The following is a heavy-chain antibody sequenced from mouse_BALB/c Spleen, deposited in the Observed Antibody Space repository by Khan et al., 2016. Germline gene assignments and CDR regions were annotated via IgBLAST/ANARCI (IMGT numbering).Heavy chain of an antibody. CDR2: ILPGSGST. D-gene: IGHD1-2*01. Sequence: QVQLQQSGAELMKPGASVKISCKATDYTFSSYWIEWVKQRPGHGLEWIGEILPGSGSTNYNEKFKGKATFTADTSSNTAYMQLSSLTSEDSAVDYCARGGTTARFAYWGHGTLVTVSA. CDR1: DYTFSSYW. J-gene: IGHJ3*01. V-gene: IGHV1-9*01. CDR3: ARGGTTARFAY.